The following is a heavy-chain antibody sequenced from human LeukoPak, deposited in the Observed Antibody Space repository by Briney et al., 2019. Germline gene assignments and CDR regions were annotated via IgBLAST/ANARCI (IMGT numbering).Heavy chain of an antibody. V-gene: IGHV3-23*01. Sequence: GGSLRLSCAASGFTFSSYAMSWVRQAPGKGLEWVSAISGSGGSTYYADSVKGRFTISRDNSKNTLYLQMNSLRAEDTAVYYCAKGGSPVVGVYQRWLDPWGQGTLVTVSS. J-gene: IGHJ5*02. CDR3: AKGGSPVVGVYQRWLDP. CDR2: ISGSGGST. CDR1: GFTFSSYA. D-gene: IGHD3-16*01.